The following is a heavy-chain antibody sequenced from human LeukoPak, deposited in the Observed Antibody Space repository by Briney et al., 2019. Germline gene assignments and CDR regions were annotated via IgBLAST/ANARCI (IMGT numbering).Heavy chain of an antibody. Sequence: SETLSLTCTGSGGSISYYYWSWIRQPPGKGLEGIGYIYYSGTTNYNPSLKSRVTISVDTSKNQFSLKLRSVTAADTAVYYCARGVYIAAAQYGYWGQGTLVTVSS. CDR3: ARGVYIAAAQYGY. V-gene: IGHV4-59*01. J-gene: IGHJ4*02. CDR2: IYYSGTT. CDR1: GGSISYYY. D-gene: IGHD6-13*01.